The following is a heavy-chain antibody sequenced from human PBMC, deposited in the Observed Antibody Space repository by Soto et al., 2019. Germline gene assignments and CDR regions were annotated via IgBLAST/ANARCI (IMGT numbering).Heavy chain of an antibody. D-gene: IGHD3-3*01. V-gene: IGHV3-23*01. CDR3: ARDPGVGGYYYYGMDV. Sequence: PGGSLRLSCAASGFTFNTYGMTWVRQAPGKGLEWVSTVSGSGGGTYYADSVKGRFTISRVNSKNTMYLQMNSLRAEDTAVYYCARDPGVGGYYYYGMDVWGQGTTVTVSS. J-gene: IGHJ6*02. CDR2: VSGSGGGT. CDR1: GFTFNTYG.